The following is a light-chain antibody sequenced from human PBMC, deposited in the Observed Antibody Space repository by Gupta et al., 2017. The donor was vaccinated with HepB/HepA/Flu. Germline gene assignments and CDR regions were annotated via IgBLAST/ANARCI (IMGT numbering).Light chain of an antibody. CDR3: HQYERVPLT. Sequence: IQMTQSPSSLSASVGDTVTITCRASQGVNNYLAWFQQKPGEAPKSLIQFASSLQSGVPSKFSGSGSGTQFTLTISGLQPEDFATDDCHQYERVPLTCGGGTKVEI. CDR1: QGVNNY. CDR2: FAS. J-gene: IGKJ4*01. V-gene: IGKV1-16*02.